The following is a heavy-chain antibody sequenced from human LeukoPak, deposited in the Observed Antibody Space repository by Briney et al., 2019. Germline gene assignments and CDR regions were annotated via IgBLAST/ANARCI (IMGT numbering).Heavy chain of an antibody. V-gene: IGHV3-33*08. CDR3: ARDLYSSSWYDY. J-gene: IGHJ4*02. CDR2: IWYDGSNK. CDR1: GFSFRSYG. Sequence: PGGTLRLSCAASGFSFRSYGLHWVRQAPGKGLEGLAVIWYDGSNKYYADSVKGRFTISRDNSKNTLYLQMNSLRAEDTAVYYCARDLYSSSWYDYWGQGTLVTVSS. D-gene: IGHD6-13*01.